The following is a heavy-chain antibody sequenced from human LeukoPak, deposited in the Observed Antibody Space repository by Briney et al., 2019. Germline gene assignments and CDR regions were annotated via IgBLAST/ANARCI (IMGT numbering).Heavy chain of an antibody. CDR3: ARGSYDFWSGYYHNDY. Sequence: SETLSLTCTVSGGSISSYYWSWFRQPPGKGLEWIGYIYYSGSTNYNPSLKSRVTISVDTSKNQFSLKLSFVTAADTAVYYCARGSYDFWSGYYHNDYWGQGTLVTVSS. D-gene: IGHD3-3*01. CDR1: GGSISSYY. J-gene: IGHJ4*02. V-gene: IGHV4-59*08. CDR2: IYYSGST.